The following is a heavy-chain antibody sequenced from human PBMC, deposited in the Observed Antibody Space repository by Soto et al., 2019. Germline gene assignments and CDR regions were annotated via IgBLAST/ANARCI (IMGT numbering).Heavy chain of an antibody. D-gene: IGHD5-18*01. V-gene: IGHV4-59*01. CDR1: GGSISSYY. J-gene: IGHJ6*02. Sequence: SENLSLTCHVPGGSISSYYWSWIRQPPGKGLEWIGYNYYSGSTNYNPSLKSRVTISVDTSKNQFSLKLSSVTAADTAVYYCARGVGYSYGYVEYYYYYGMDVWGQGTTVTV. CDR3: ARGVGYSYGYVEYYYYYGMDV. CDR2: NYYSGST.